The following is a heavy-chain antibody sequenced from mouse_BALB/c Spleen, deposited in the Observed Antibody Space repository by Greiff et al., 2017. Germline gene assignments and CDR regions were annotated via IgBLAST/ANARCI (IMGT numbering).Heavy chain of an antibody. Sequence: EVHLVESGGGLVQPGGSLRLSCATSGFTFTDYYMSWVRQPPGKALEWLGFIRNKANGYTTEYSASVKGRFTISRDNSQSILYLQMNTLRAEDSATYYCARVSLGAWFAYWGQGTLVTVSA. V-gene: IGHV7-3*02. CDR3: ARVSLGAWFAY. CDR2: IRNKANGYTT. J-gene: IGHJ3*01. CDR1: GFTFTDYY.